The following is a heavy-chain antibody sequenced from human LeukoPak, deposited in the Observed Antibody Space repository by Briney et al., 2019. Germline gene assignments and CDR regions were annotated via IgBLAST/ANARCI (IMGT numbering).Heavy chain of an antibody. CDR3: TRHHSVRQLWFWYFDF. V-gene: IGHV4-39*01. CDR1: GVSFNPRSDF. J-gene: IGHJ4*02. D-gene: IGHD3-10*01. Sequence: KPSETLSLTCALSGVSFNPRSDFWGWIRQPPGKGLEWIGSISYSGSTYYSLSLRSRVSISVDTSKNQFSLKLTSVTAVDAAMYYCTRHHSVRQLWFWYFDFWGQGALVTVSS. CDR2: ISYSGST.